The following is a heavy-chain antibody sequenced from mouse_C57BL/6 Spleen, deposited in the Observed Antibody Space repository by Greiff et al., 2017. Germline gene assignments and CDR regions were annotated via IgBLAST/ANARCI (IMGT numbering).Heavy chain of an antibody. CDR3: AREGPSTALYYFDY. Sequence: EVMLVESGGGLVKPGGSLKLSCAASGFTFSSYAMSWVRQTPEKRLEWVATISDGGSYTYYPDNVKGRFTISRDNAKNNLYLQMSQLKSEDTAMYYCAREGPSTALYYFDYWGQGTTLTVSS. V-gene: IGHV5-4*01. CDR1: GFTFSSYA. CDR2: ISDGGSYT. J-gene: IGHJ2*01. D-gene: IGHD1-2*01.